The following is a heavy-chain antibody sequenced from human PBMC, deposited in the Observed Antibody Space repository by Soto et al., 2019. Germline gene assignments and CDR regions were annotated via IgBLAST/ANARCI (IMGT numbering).Heavy chain of an antibody. V-gene: IGHV3-53*01. CDR2: GGT. Sequence: GGTDYADSVKGRFTISRDNSKNTLYLQMNSLRAEDTAVYYCARGRGMATIGYWGQGTLVTVSS. J-gene: IGHJ4*02. D-gene: IGHD5-12*01. CDR3: ARGRGMATIGY.